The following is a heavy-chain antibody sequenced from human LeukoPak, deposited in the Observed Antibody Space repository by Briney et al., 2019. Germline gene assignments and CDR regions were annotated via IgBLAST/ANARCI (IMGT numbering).Heavy chain of an antibody. Sequence: PSETLSLTCTVSGGSISSSGYSWSWIRQPPGKNLERIGDIYHSGSTYYNPSLKGRVTISADKSKNQFSLKLTSVTAADTAVYYCARGLYVTMVRGVVVNYGLDVWGQGATVIVSS. CDR1: GGSISSSGYS. CDR3: ARGLYVTMVRGVVVNYGLDV. D-gene: IGHD3-10*01. CDR2: IYHSGST. V-gene: IGHV4-30-2*01. J-gene: IGHJ6*02.